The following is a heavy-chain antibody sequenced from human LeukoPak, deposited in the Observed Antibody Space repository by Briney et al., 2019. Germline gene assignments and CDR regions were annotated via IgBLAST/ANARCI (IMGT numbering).Heavy chain of an antibody. CDR1: GYTFTGYY. D-gene: IGHD4-17*01. CDR2: IIPIFGTA. J-gene: IGHJ4*02. Sequence: SVKVSCKASGYTFTGYYMHWVRQAPGQGLEWMGGIIPIFGTANYAQKFQGRVTITADESTSTAYMELSSLRSEDTAVYYCARGGTVTNLPFDYWGQGTLVTVSS. V-gene: IGHV1-69*13. CDR3: ARGGTVTNLPFDY.